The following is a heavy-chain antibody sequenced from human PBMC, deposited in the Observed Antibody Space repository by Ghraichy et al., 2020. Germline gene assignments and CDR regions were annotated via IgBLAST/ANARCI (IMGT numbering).Heavy chain of an antibody. V-gene: IGHV3-23*01. CDR2: ISGSDDST. CDR1: GFTFSGYA. D-gene: IGHD2-2*01. CDR3: AKSAYTAVVPATVDC. Sequence: GALRLSCAASGFTFSGYAMSWVRQAPGKGLEWVSTISGSDDSTYYADSVKGRFTISRDISKNTLYLQMNSLRAEDTAVYYCAKSAYTAVVPATVDCWGQGTLVTVSS. J-gene: IGHJ4*02.